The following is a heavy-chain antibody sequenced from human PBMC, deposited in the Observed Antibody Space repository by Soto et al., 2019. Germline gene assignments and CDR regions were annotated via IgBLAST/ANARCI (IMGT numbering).Heavy chain of an antibody. Sequence: PSETLSLTCIVSGGSISSYYWSWIRQPPGKGLEWIGYIYYSGSTNYNPSLKSRVTISVDTSKNQFSLKLSSVTAADTAVYYCARFVLTATAPFYYRAQRTLVTVSA. CDR2: IYYSGST. J-gene: IGHJ4*02. CDR1: GGSISSYY. CDR3: ARFVLTATAPFYY. D-gene: IGHD2-21*02. V-gene: IGHV4-59*01.